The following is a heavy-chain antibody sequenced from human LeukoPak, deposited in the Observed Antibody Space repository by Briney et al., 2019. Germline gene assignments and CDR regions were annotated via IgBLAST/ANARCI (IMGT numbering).Heavy chain of an antibody. CDR3: ARRLRDSSGCAFDY. CDR1: GYSFINYW. D-gene: IGHD3-22*01. Sequence: GESLKISCKVSGYSFINYWIGWVRQMPGKGLEWMGIIYPGDSDTRYSPSFQGQVTISADKSISTAYLQWSSLKASDTAMYYCARRLRDSSGCAFDYWGQGTLVTVSS. J-gene: IGHJ4*02. CDR2: IYPGDSDT. V-gene: IGHV5-51*01.